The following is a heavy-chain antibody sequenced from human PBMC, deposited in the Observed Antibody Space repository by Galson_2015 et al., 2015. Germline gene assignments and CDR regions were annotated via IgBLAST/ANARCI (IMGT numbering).Heavy chain of an antibody. Sequence: SLRLSCAASGFTFDDYAMHWVRQAPGKGLEWVSGISWNRGSIGYADSVKGRFTISRDNAKNYPYLQMNSLRAEDTALYYCAKDIGVYANRGAFDIWGQGTMVTVSS. CDR2: ISWNRGSI. CDR1: GFTFDDYA. CDR3: AKDIGVYANRGAFDI. D-gene: IGHD2-8*01. J-gene: IGHJ3*02. V-gene: IGHV3-9*01.